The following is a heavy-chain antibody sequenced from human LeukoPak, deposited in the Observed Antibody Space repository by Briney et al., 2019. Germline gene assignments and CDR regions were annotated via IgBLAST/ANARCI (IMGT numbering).Heavy chain of an antibody. CDR2: VNPNSGGT. D-gene: IGHD3-3*01. Sequence: ASVKVSCKASGYTFTGYYMHWVRQAPGQGLEGMGWVNPNSGGTNYAQKFQGRVTMTRDTSISTAYMELSRLRSDDTAVYYCAREIPRDDFWSGSPRLTFDYWGQGTLVTVSS. CDR3: AREIPRDDFWSGSPRLTFDY. V-gene: IGHV1-2*02. J-gene: IGHJ4*02. CDR1: GYTFTGYY.